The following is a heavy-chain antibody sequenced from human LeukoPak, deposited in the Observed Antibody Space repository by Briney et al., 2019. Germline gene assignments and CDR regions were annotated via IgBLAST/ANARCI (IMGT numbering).Heavy chain of an antibody. CDR1: GFTFSSYG. V-gene: IGHV3-33*01. Sequence: GRSLRLSCAASGFTFSSYGMHWVRQAPGKGLEWVAVIWYDGSNKYYADSVKGRFTISRDNSMNTLYLQMNSLRAEDTAVYYCASGAKYSSSWTLVYWGQGTLVTVSS. CDR2: IWYDGSNK. D-gene: IGHD6-13*01. J-gene: IGHJ4*02. CDR3: ASGAKYSSSWTLVY.